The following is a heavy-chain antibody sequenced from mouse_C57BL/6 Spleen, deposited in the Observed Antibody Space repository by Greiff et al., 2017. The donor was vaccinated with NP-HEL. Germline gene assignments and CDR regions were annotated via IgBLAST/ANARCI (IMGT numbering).Heavy chain of an antibody. V-gene: IGHV1-80*01. J-gene: IGHJ4*01. CDR2: IYPGDGDT. CDR3: ARAGGYYGRAVAY. CDR1: GYAFSSYW. Sequence: VQLQQSGAELVKPGASVKISCKASGYAFSSYWMNWVKQRPGKGLEWIGQIYPGDGDTNYNGKFKGKATMTADKSSSTAYMQLSSLTSEDAAVYSWARAGGYYGRAVAYWGQGTSVTVSS. D-gene: IGHD1-1*01.